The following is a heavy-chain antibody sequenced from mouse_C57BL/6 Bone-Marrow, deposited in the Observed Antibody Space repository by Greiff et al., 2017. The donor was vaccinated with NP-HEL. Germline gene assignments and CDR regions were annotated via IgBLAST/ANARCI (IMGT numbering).Heavy chain of an antibody. CDR1: GFTFSSYA. CDR3: ARGSTPAWFAY. V-gene: IGHV5-4*03. Sequence: EVMLVESGGGLVKPGGSLKLSCAASGFTFSSYAMSWCRQTPDKRLAWVATISDGGSYTYYPDKVKGRVTISRDNAKNNLYLQMSHLKAEDTAMYYWARGSTPAWFAYWGQGTLVTVSA. J-gene: IGHJ3*01. CDR2: ISDGGSYT. D-gene: IGHD2-1*01.